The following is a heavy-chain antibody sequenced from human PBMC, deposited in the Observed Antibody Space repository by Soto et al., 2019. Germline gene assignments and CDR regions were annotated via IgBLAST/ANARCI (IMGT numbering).Heavy chain of an antibody. CDR3: AKVGDSSGWSRYYYYGMDV. CDR2: LSDSVGTT. V-gene: IGHV3-23*01. J-gene: IGHJ6*02. D-gene: IGHD6-19*01. Sequence: GGSLRLSCAVSGFSFGTYTVNWVRQAPGMGLEWVSGLSDSVGTTHYAYSVKGRFTISRDKSKNTLYLQMNNLRAEDTAVYYCAKVGDSSGWSRYYYYGMDVWGQGTTVTVSS. CDR1: GFSFGTYT.